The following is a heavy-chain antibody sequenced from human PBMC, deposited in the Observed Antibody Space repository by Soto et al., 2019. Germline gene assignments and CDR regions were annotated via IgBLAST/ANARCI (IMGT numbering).Heavy chain of an antibody. V-gene: IGHV3-48*03. CDR2: ISSSGNTV. CDR3: VRYCSSTLCNGVATRTFDY. Sequence: QTGGSLRLSCAASRFTFSTYEMIWVRQAPGKGLEWVSYISSSGNTVYYADSVKGRFTISRDNTRNSLYLQMNSLRDEDTALYYCVRYCSSTLCNGVATRTFDYWGQGTLVTVSS. D-gene: IGHD2-2*01. J-gene: IGHJ4*02. CDR1: RFTFSTYE.